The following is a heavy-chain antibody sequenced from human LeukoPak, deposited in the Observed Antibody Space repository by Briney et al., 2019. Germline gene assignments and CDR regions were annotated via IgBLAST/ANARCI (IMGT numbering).Heavy chain of an antibody. Sequence: SQTLSLTCTVSGGSVDSSDYYWTWIRQPPGKGLEWIGYIYYSGSTNYNPSLKSRVTISVDTSKNQFSLKLSSVTAADTAVYYCAGYGSGSYSQGFDYWGQGTLVTVSS. D-gene: IGHD3-10*01. CDR3: AGYGSGSYSQGFDY. J-gene: IGHJ4*02. CDR2: IYYSGST. V-gene: IGHV4-61*08. CDR1: GGSVDSSDYY.